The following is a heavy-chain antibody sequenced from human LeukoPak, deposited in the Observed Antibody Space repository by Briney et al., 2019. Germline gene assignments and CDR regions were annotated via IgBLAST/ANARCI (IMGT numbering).Heavy chain of an antibody. D-gene: IGHD3-22*01. V-gene: IGHV3-23*01. Sequence: GGSLRLSCAASGFTFTTYGMHWVRQSPGKGLEWVSAISGSGGSTYYADSVKGRFTISRDNSKNTLYLQMNSLRAEDTAVYYCAKDLSDDSSGYWSSRDDAFDIWGQGTMVTVSS. CDR1: GFTFTTYG. J-gene: IGHJ3*02. CDR2: ISGSGGST. CDR3: AKDLSDDSSGYWSSRDDAFDI.